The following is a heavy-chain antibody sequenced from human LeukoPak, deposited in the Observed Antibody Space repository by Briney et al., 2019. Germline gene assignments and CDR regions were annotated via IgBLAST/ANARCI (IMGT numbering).Heavy chain of an antibody. CDR3: ARVKPLTGDGWYFDY. CDR1: GFTFSSYE. Sequence: PGGSLRLSCAASGFTFSSYEMNWVRQAPGKGLEWVSHISSSGSAKHYTDSVKGRFTISRDNAQNSLYLQMNSLRAEDTAVYYCARVKPLTGDGWYFDYWGQGTLVTVSS. J-gene: IGHJ4*02. V-gene: IGHV3-48*03. CDR2: ISSSGSAK. D-gene: IGHD7-27*01.